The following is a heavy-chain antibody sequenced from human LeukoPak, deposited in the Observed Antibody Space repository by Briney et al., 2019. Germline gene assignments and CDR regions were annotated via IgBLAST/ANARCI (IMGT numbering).Heavy chain of an antibody. Sequence: GGSLRLSCTVSGFSLSNYWMSWVRQAPGKGLEWMANMNQDETETNYVDSVKGRFIISRDNAKNSLFLRMNSLRVEDTAMYYCARVRSPPEDNSNYRPVDYWGQGILVTVSS. CDR3: ARVRSPPEDNSNYRPVDY. D-gene: IGHD1-1*01. CDR1: GFSLSNYW. J-gene: IGHJ4*02. V-gene: IGHV3-7*03. CDR2: MNQDETET.